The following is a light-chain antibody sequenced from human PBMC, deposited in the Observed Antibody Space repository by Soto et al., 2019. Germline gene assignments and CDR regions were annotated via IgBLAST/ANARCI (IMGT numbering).Light chain of an antibody. V-gene: IGKV3-11*01. Sequence: EIVLTHSPVTLSFSPVERATLSCRASQSVSSYLAWYQQKPGQAPRLLIYDASNRATGIPARFSGSGSGTDFTLTISSLEPEDFAVYYCQQRSKWPPGYTFGQGTRWRL. CDR2: DAS. CDR3: QQRSKWPPGYT. J-gene: IGKJ5*01. CDR1: QSVSSY.